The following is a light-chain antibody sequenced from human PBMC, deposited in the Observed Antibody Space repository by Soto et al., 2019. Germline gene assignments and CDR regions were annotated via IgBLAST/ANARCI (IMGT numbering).Light chain of an antibody. CDR2: GSS. CDR3: QQYNNWPRA. Sequence: EILMTQSPATLSVSPGERATLSCRASQTISSNLAWYQQKPGQAPRLLIYGSSIRATGIPARFSGSGSGTEFTLTISSLQSEDFAVYYCQQYNNWPRAFGQGTKVQIK. V-gene: IGKV3-15*01. CDR1: QTISSN. J-gene: IGKJ1*01.